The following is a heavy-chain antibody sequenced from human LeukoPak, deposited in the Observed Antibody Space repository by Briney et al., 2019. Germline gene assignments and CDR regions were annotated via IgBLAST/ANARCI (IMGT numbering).Heavy chain of an antibody. V-gene: IGHV3-23*01. CDR1: GFTFSSYA. J-gene: IGHJ5*02. Sequence: QPGRSLRLSCAASGFTFSSYAMTWVRQAPGKGLEWVSSIDANGVATFYAESVKGRFSISRDNAKHTVGLQMHSLTAEDTAVYYCAKDQSYYNWFDPWGQGTLVTVSS. CDR2: IDANGVAT. CDR3: AKDQSYYNWFDP. D-gene: IGHD3-10*01.